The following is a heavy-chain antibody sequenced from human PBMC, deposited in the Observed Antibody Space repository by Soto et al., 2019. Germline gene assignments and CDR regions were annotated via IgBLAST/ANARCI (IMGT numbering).Heavy chain of an antibody. Sequence: GGSLRLSCAASGFPFSSHWMHWVRQAPGKGLVWVSAISGSGGSTYYADSVKGRFTISRDNSKNTLYLQMNSLRAEDTAVYYCAKAGGDPSYYYYGMDVWGQGTTVTVSS. CDR3: AKAGGDPSYYYYGMDV. D-gene: IGHD3-10*01. CDR2: ISGSGGST. CDR1: GFPFSSHW. J-gene: IGHJ6*02. V-gene: IGHV3-23*01.